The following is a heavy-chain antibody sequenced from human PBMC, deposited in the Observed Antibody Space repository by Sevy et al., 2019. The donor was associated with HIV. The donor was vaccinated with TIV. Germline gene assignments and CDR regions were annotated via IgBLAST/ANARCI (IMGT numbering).Heavy chain of an antibody. J-gene: IGHJ5*02. Sequence: SETLSLTCTVSGGSISAYYWSWIRQPPGKGLEWIGYIHYTGNTKYNPSLESRVTISVDTSKNQFSLKLSSVTAADTAIYYFARAPPVRSGDDSLNWFAPWGQGTLVTVSS. CDR1: GGSISAYY. V-gene: IGHV4-59*01. CDR3: ARAPPVRSGDDSLNWFAP. D-gene: IGHD5-12*01. CDR2: IHYTGNT.